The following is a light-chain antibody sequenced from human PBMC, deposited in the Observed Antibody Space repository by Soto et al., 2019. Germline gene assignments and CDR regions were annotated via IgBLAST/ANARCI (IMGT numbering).Light chain of an antibody. CDR1: SRDVGAYDY. J-gene: IGLJ1*01. CDR2: EVS. CDR3: SSYTTSSTRV. V-gene: IGLV2-14*03. Sequence: QSALTQPASVSGSPGQSITISCPGTSRDVGAYDYVSWYQQHPDKAPKLMIYEVSYRPSGVSNRFSGSKSVNTATLTISGLQAEDEADYYCSSYTTSSTRVFGTGTKVTVL.